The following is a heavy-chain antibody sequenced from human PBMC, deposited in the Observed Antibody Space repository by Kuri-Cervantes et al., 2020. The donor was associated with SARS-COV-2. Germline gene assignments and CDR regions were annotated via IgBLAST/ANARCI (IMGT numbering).Heavy chain of an antibody. CDR1: GFTVSCKF. D-gene: IGHD5-12*01. CDR3: AKDRGLGYSCYDGFDY. Sequence: GGSLRLSCGASGFTVSCKFMSWVRQAPGKGLEWVSVIYSGDGTYYADSVRGRFTISRDNSKNSLYLQMNSLRAEDTALYYCAKDRGLGYSCYDGFDYWGQGTLVTVSS. V-gene: IGHV3-53*05. CDR2: IYSGDGT. J-gene: IGHJ4*02.